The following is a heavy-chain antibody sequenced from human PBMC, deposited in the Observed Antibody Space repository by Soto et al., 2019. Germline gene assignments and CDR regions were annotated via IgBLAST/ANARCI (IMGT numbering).Heavy chain of an antibody. CDR2: IFYSGST. Sequence: QVQLQESGPGLVKPSETLSLTCTVSGGSISSYYWSWIRQPPGKGLEWIGYIFYSGSTNYNPSLKIRVTISVDTSKNQFSLKLSSVPAADTAVYYGARRYGSAFDILCNGTMVTVSS. J-gene: IGHJ3*02. D-gene: IGHD4-17*01. CDR3: ARRYGSAFDI. CDR1: GGSISSYY. V-gene: IGHV4-59*01.